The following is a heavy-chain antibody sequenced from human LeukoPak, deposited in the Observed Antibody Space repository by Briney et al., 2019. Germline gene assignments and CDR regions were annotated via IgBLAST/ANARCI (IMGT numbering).Heavy chain of an antibody. CDR1: GGSISSGSYY. CDR3: AGRDGYNSGENTFDY. V-gene: IGHV4-61*02. CDR2: IYTSGST. J-gene: IGHJ4*02. Sequence: KPSQTLSLTCTVSGGSISSGSYYWSWIRQPAGKGLEWIGRIYTSGSTNYNPSLKSRVTISADTSKNQFSLKLRSVTAADTAVYYCAGRDGYNSGENTFDYWGQGTLVTVSS. D-gene: IGHD5-24*01.